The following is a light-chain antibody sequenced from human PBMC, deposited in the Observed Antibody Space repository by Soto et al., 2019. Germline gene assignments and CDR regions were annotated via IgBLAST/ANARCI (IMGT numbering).Light chain of an antibody. CDR1: QSISSGY. V-gene: IGKV3-20*01. Sequence: EIVLTQSPGTLSLSPGERAPLSCRASQSISSGYLAWYQQKPGQAPRLIIYGASSRATGIPDRFSGSGSETDLTLTISRLETEDFAVYYCQRYGTSLTWTFGQGTKVDIK. CDR2: GAS. CDR3: QRYGTSLTWT. J-gene: IGKJ1*01.